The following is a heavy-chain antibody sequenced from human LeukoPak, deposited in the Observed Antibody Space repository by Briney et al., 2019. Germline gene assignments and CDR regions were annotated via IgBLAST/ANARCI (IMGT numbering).Heavy chain of an antibody. D-gene: IGHD5-12*01. CDR3: ARGEWLRSHYFDF. J-gene: IGHJ4*02. Sequence: GGSLRLSCAASGFTFSSHWMSWVRQAPGKGLEWAANIKQDGSEKYYVDSVKGRFTISRDNAKNSLYLQMNSLRAEDTAVYYCARGEWLRSHYFDFWGQGTLVTVSS. CDR1: GFTFSSHW. V-gene: IGHV3-7*01. CDR2: IKQDGSEK.